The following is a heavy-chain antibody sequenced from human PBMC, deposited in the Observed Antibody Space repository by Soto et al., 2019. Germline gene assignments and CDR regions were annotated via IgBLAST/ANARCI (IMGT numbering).Heavy chain of an antibody. V-gene: IGHV1-3*01. J-gene: IGHJ6*02. D-gene: IGHD3-16*01. CDR1: GYSFTSYA. CDR3: ARGGLALMDV. Sequence: QVQLVQSGAEVKKPGASVKVSCKASGYSFTSYAMHWVRQAPGQRLEWMGWINAGNGNTKYSQKFQGRVTITRDTFASTAYMELSSLRSEDTVVYYCARGGLALMDVWGQGTTVTVSS. CDR2: INAGNGNT.